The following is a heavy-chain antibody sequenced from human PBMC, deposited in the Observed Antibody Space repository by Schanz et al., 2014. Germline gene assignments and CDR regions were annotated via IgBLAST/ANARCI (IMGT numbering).Heavy chain of an antibody. CDR2: ISAYNANT. D-gene: IGHD3-9*01. V-gene: IGHV1-18*01. CDR3: ARDAADFYDILTEEDY. J-gene: IGHJ4*02. CDR1: GYTFTSYG. Sequence: QVQLVQSGAEVKKPGASVKVSCKASGYTFTSYGISWVRQAPEQGLEWMGWISAYNANTKYPQKLQGRVTMTTDTAASTAYMELRSLRSDDSAVYYCARDAADFYDILTEEDYWGQGTLVTVSS.